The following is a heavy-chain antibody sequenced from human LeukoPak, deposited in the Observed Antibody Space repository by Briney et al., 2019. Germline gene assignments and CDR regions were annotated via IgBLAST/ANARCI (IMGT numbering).Heavy chain of an antibody. V-gene: IGHV2-70*04. CDR1: GFSLSTSGMR. J-gene: IGHJ6*03. CDR3: ARTEATYHYMDV. CDR2: IDWDDDK. Sequence: SGPALVKPTQTLTLTCTFSGFSLSTSGMRVSWIRQPPGKALEWLARIDWDDDKFYSTSLRTRLTISKDTSKNQVVLTMTNMDPVDTATYYCARTEATYHYMDVWGKGTTVTVSS. D-gene: IGHD5-24*01.